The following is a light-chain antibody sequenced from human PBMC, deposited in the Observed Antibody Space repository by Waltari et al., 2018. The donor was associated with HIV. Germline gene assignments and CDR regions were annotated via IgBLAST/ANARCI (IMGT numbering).Light chain of an antibody. J-gene: IGLJ3*02. CDR2: STN. CDR3: VLYMGSGVWV. V-gene: IGLV8-61*01. Sequence: QTVVTQEPSFSVSPGGTVTLTCGLSSGSVSTNSYPSWYQQTPGQAPHPLLYSTNTRSSGVPDRFSGSILGNKAALTITGAQADDESDYYCVLYMGSGVWVFGGGTKLTVL. CDR1: SGSVSTNSY.